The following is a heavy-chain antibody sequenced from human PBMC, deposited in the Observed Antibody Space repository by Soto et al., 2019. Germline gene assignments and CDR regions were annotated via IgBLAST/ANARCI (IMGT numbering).Heavy chain of an antibody. Sequence: PSETLSLTCTVSGGSISSSSYYWGWIRQPPGKGLEWIGSIYYSGSTYYNPSLKSRVTISVDTSKNQFSLKLSSVTAADTAVYYCARGRNWFDPWGKGTLVTVS. V-gene: IGHV4-39*01. CDR2: IYYSGST. CDR3: ARGRNWFDP. J-gene: IGHJ5*02. CDR1: GGSISSSSYY.